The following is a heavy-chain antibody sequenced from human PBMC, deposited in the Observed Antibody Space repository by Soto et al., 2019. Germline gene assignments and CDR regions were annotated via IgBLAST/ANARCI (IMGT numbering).Heavy chain of an antibody. CDR1: GYSFTSYL. D-gene: IGHD5-12*01. CDR2: IYPGDPDT. J-gene: IGHJ6*02. CDR3: ARSWLQEYSYYGMDV. Sequence: GESLKISCKGSGYSFTSYLLGWVRQIPGKGLEWIVLIYPGDPDTRDSPSFQGHVTISADKSIITAYLQWSRLKPSDTAMYYCARSWLQEYSYYGMDVWGQGTTVTVSS. V-gene: IGHV5-51*01.